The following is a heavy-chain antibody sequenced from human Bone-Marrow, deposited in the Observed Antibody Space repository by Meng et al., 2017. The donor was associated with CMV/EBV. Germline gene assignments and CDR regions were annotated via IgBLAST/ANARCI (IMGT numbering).Heavy chain of an antibody. CDR1: GGTFSGSA. CDR3: ARTPEYSSSSFIHYYYYYGMDV. CDR2: IRSKANSYAT. J-gene: IGHJ6*02. V-gene: IGHV3-73*01. D-gene: IGHD6-6*01. Sequence: KVSCKASGGTFSGSAMHWVRQASGKGLEWVGRIRSKANSYATAYAASVKGRFTISRDDSKNTAYLQMNSLKTEDTAVYYCARTPEYSSSSFIHYYYYYGMDVWGQGTTVAVSS.